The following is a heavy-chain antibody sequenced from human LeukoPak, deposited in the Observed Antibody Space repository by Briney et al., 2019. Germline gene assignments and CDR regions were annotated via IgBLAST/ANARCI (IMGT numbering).Heavy chain of an antibody. J-gene: IGHJ5*02. CDR3: ARDSGGDYGWFDP. D-gene: IGHD4-17*01. Sequence: PSQTLSLTCTVSGGSISSGSYYWSWIRQPAGKGLEWIGRIYTSGSTNYNPSLKSRVTISVDTSKNQFSPKLSSVTAADTAVYYCARDSGGDYGWFDPWGQGTLVTVSS. CDR2: IYTSGST. V-gene: IGHV4-61*02. CDR1: GGSISSGSYY.